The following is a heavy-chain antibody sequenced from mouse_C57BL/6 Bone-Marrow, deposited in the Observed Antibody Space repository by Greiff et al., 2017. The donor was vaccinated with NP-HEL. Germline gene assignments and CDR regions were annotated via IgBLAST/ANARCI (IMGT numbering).Heavy chain of an antibody. Sequence: EVKLVESGAELVRPGASVKLSCTASGFNIKDDYMHWVKQRPEQGLEWIGWIDPENGDTEYASKFQGKATITADTSSNTAYLQLRSLTSEDTAVYYCTSGGYDAYFDYWGQGTTLTVSS. D-gene: IGHD2-2*01. CDR3: TSGGYDAYFDY. CDR2: IDPENGDT. V-gene: IGHV14-4*01. CDR1: GFNIKDDY. J-gene: IGHJ2*01.